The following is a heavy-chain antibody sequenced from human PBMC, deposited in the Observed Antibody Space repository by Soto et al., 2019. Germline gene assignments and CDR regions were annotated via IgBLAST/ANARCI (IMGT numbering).Heavy chain of an antibody. Sequence: QVQLVQSGAEVKKPGASVKVSCKTSGFTFTSYCMHWVRQAPGQGLEWMGIINPSGGGTSYAQKFQGRVPLTRDTSTSTAYMEMSSLRYEDTAMYYCATYYCAREGSSGWPFDYRGQGTLVNVSS. CDR1: GFTFTSYC. D-gene: IGHD6-19*01. CDR2: INPSGGGT. CDR3: ATYYCAREGSSGWPFDY. V-gene: IGHV1-46*01. J-gene: IGHJ4*02.